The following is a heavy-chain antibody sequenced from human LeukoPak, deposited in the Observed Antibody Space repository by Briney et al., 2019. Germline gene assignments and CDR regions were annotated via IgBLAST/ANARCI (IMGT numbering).Heavy chain of an antibody. Sequence: SETLSLTCTVSGGSISSSSYYWGWIRQPPGKGLEWIGSIYYSGSTSYNPSLKSRVTISVETSKDQFSLKLSSVTAADTAFYYCARNHTHEGYGYYFDYWGQGTLVTVSS. J-gene: IGHJ4*02. D-gene: IGHD4-17*01. CDR3: ARNHTHEGYGYYFDY. CDR1: GGSISSSSYY. CDR2: IYYSGST. V-gene: IGHV4-39*01.